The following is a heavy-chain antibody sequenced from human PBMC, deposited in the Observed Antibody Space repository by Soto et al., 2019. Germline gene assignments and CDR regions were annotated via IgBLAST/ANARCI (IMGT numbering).Heavy chain of an antibody. J-gene: IGHJ4*01. Sequence: SVKVSCKASGYTFTNYAMHWVRQAPGQRVEWMGWINAGNGNTKYSQKFQGRVTITRDTSASTAYMELSSLRSDDTAVYYCAKDGVAAANSANYFDYWGHGTLVPVSS. V-gene: IGHV1-3*01. CDR3: AKDGVAAANSANYFDY. CDR1: GYTFTNYA. D-gene: IGHD6-25*01. CDR2: INAGNGNT.